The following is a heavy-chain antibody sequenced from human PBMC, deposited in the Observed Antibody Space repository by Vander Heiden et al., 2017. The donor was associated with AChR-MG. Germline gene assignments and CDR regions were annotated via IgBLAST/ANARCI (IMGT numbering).Heavy chain of an antibody. D-gene: IGHD6-19*01. J-gene: IGHJ6*02. V-gene: IGHV3-30*02. CDR3: AKGIAVAGPRPYGMDV. CDR2: IRYDGSNK. Sequence: QVQLVESGGGVVQPGGSLRLSCAASGFTFSSYGMHWVRQAPGNGLEWVAFIRYDGSNKYYADSVKGRFTISRDNSKNTLYLQMNSLRAEDTAVYYCAKGIAVAGPRPYGMDVWGQGTTVTVSS. CDR1: GFTFSSYG.